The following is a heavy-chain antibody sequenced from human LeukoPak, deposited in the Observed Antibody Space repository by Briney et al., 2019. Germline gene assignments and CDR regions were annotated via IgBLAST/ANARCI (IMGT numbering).Heavy chain of an antibody. Sequence: GRSLRLSCAASGFTFSSYGMHWVRQAPGKGLEWVAVISYDGSNKYYADSVKGRFTISRDNSKNTLYLQMNSLRAEDTAVYYCASSGGRYYHNFDYWGQGTLVTVSS. V-gene: IGHV3-30*03. D-gene: IGHD3-22*01. CDR3: ASSGGRYYHNFDY. J-gene: IGHJ4*02. CDR1: GFTFSSYG. CDR2: ISYDGSNK.